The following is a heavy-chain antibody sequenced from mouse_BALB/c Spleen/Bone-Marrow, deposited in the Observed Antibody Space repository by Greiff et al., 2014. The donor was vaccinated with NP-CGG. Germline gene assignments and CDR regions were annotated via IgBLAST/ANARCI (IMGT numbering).Heavy chain of an antibody. CDR3: ARDYLLYFDV. CDR1: GFSLTSYG. J-gene: IGHJ1*01. Sequence: VQLQQSGPGLVAPSQSLSITCTVSGFSLTSYGVHWVRQPPGKGLEWLGVIWAGGSTNYNSALMSRLTISKDNSKSQVFLKMSSLQSEDAAMYYCARDYLLYFDVWGPGTTVTVSS. D-gene: IGHD5-5*01. V-gene: IGHV2-9*02. CDR2: IWAGGST.